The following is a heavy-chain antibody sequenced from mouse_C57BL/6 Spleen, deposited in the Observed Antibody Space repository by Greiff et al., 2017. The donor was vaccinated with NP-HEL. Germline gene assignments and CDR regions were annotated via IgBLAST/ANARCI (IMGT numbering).Heavy chain of an antibody. D-gene: IGHD1-1*01. CDR2: IDPETGGT. Sequence: VQLQQSGAELVRPGASVTLSCKASGYTFTDYEMHWVKQTPVHGLEWIGAIDPETGGTAYNQKFKGKAILTADKSSSTAYMELRSLTSEDSAVYYCTTATVVSWYFDVWGTGTTVTVSS. V-gene: IGHV1-15*01. J-gene: IGHJ1*03. CDR1: GYTFTDYE. CDR3: TTATVVSWYFDV.